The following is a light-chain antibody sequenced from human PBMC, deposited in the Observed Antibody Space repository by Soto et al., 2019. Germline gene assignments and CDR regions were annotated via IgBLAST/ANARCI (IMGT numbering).Light chain of an antibody. J-gene: IGKJ2*01. V-gene: IGKV1-39*01. CDR1: QTINIY. Sequence: DIQMTQSPSSLSASVGDRVTLTCRASQTINIYLNWYQQKPGMAPKLLIHAASSLQSGVPSRFSGSGSGTDFTLIISSLQPEDFATYYCLQDYDYPYTFGQGTKVDIK. CDR2: AAS. CDR3: LQDYDYPYT.